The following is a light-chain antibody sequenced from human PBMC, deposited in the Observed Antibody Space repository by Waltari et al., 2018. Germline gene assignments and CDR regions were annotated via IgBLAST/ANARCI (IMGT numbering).Light chain of an antibody. V-gene: IGKV3-20*01. J-gene: IGKJ5*01. Sequence: EIVLTQSPGTLSLSPGERATLSCRASQSVSSSYLAWYQQKPGQAPRLLIYGDSSRATGIPDRFSGSGSGTDFTLTISRLEPEDFAVYYCQQYGTSPSITFGQGTRLEIK. CDR1: QSVSSSY. CDR3: QQYGTSPSIT. CDR2: GDS.